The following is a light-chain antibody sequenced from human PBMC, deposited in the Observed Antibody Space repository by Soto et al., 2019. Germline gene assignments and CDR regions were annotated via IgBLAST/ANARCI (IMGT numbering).Light chain of an antibody. V-gene: IGLV2-14*01. CDR1: SSDIGGYNY. J-gene: IGLJ3*02. CDR2: EVS. CDR3: SSYTRSSTWV. Sequence: QSALTQPASVPGSPGQSITISCTGTSSDIGGYNYVSWYQQHPGKAPKVMIYEVSNRSSGVSNRFSGSKSGNTASLTISGLQAEDEADYYCSSYTRSSTWVFGGGTKLTVL.